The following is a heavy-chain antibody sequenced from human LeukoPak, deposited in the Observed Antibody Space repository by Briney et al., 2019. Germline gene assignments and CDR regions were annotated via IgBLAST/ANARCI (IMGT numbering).Heavy chain of an antibody. CDR1: GFTFSSYE. CDR2: ISSSGSTI. D-gene: IGHD4-17*01. Sequence: PGGSLRLSCAASGFTFSSYEMNWVRQAPGKGLEWVSYISSSGSTIYYADSVKGRFTISRDNAKNSLYLQMNSLRAEDTAVYYCARETTVTTYDAFDIWGQGTMVTVSS. J-gene: IGHJ3*02. CDR3: ARETTVTTYDAFDI. V-gene: IGHV3-48*03.